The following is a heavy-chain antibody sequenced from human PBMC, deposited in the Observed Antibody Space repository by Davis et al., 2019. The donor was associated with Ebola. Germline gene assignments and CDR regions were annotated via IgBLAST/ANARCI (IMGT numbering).Heavy chain of an antibody. J-gene: IGHJ5*02. CDR2: IIPILGIA. CDR3: ARDLGYDYIWGSIP. D-gene: IGHD3-16*01. V-gene: IGHV1-69*04. Sequence: SVKVSCKASGGTFSSYAISWVRQAPGQGLEWMGRIIPILGIANYAQKFQGRVTITADKSTSTAYMELSSLRSEDTAVYYCARDLGYDYIWGSIPWGQGTLVTVSS. CDR1: GGTFSSYA.